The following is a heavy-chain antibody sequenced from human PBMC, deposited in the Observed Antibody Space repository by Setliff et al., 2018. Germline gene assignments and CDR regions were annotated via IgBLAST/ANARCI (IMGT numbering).Heavy chain of an antibody. V-gene: IGHV4-61*02. D-gene: IGHD2-21*01. CDR3: AREYVVISFVRNTHSHYGMDV. CDR1: GASIGSGSHY. CDR2: IYTSGTT. J-gene: IGHJ6*02. Sequence: SETLSLTCTVSGASIGSGSHYWSWIRQPAGRGLEWIGRIYTSGTTNYSPSLKSRVSISSDTSKNVISLKLNSVTAADTAVYFCAREYVVISFVRNTHSHYGMDVWGQGTTVTVTS.